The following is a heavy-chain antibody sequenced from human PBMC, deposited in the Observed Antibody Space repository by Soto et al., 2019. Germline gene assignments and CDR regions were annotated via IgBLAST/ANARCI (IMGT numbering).Heavy chain of an antibody. Sequence: PGGSLRLSCAASGLTFSSYAMGCVRQAPGKGLEWVSATSRLGGSTYYADSVKGRFTISRDNSKNTLYLQMNSLRAEDTAVYYCAKHPDRDGYNPDAFDIWGQGTMVTVS. D-gene: IGHD5-12*01. CDR1: GLTFSSYA. CDR3: AKHPDRDGYNPDAFDI. J-gene: IGHJ3*02. CDR2: TSRLGGST. V-gene: IGHV3-23*01.